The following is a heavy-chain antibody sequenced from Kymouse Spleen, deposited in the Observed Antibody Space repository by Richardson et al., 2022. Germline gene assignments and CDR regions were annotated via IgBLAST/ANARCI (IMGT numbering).Heavy chain of an antibody. CDR3: TTNWNYVMTPGMDV. CDR1: GFTFSNAW. D-gene: IGHD1-7*01. CDR2: IKSKTDGGTT. J-gene: IGHJ6*02. Sequence: EVQLVESGGGLVKPGGSLRLSCAASGFTFSNAWMSWVRQAPGKGLEWVGRIKSKTDGGTTDYAAPVKGRFTISRDDSKNTLYLQMNSLKTEDTAVYYCTTNWNYVMTPGMDVWGQGTTVTVSS. V-gene: IGHV3-15*01.